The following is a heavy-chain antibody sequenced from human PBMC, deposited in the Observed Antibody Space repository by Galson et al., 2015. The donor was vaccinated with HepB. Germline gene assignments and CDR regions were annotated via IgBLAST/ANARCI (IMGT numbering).Heavy chain of an antibody. D-gene: IGHD3-10*01. V-gene: IGHV3-15*01. J-gene: IGHJ4*02. CDR3: TTFHRGVGSSDTSGGDFDF. CDR2: ITSKTDGETT. Sequence: SLRLSCAASGFTFSKAWMHWVRQAPGKRPEWVGRITSKTDGETTDYAAPVKGRFTISRDDSKNTLYLQMNSLQAEDTAVYYCTTFHRGVGSSDTSGGDFDFWGQGTLVTVSS. CDR1: GFTFSKAW.